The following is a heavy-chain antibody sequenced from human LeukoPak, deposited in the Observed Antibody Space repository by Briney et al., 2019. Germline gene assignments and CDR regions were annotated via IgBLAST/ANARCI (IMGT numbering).Heavy chain of an antibody. V-gene: IGHV3-7*01. Sequence: GGSLRLSCAASGFTFSSKWMSWVRQAPGKGLEWVANIKYDGSEKYYVDSVKGRFTISRDNAKNSLYLQMNSLRAEDTAVYYCARVMQYAFDIWGQGTMVTVSS. CDR3: ARVMQYAFDI. J-gene: IGHJ3*02. CDR1: GFTFSSKW. CDR2: IKYDGSEK.